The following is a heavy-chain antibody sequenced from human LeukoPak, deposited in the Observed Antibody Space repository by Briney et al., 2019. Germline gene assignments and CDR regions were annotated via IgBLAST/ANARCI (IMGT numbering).Heavy chain of an antibody. V-gene: IGHV3-21*01. CDR1: GFSFSSYS. CDR3: AREIGGSSSPGDDAFDI. J-gene: IGHJ3*02. CDR2: ISSSSFYI. D-gene: IGHD6-13*01. Sequence: GGSLRLSCAASGFSFSSYSMNWVRQAPGKGLEWVSSISSSSFYIYYADSVKGRFSISRDNAKSSLYLQMNSLRAEDTAMYYCAREIGGSSSPGDDAFDIWGQGTMVTVSS.